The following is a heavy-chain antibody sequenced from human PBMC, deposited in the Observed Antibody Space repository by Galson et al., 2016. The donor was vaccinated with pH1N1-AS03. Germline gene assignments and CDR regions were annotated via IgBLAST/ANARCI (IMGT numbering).Heavy chain of an antibody. CDR2: INQDENEK. CDR3: ARESTGTEHIVVVTGRYGYYYMDV. CDR1: GFTFKSYW. D-gene: IGHD2-21*02. Sequence: LRLSCAASGFTFKSYWMSWVRQAPGKGLEWVANINQDENEKYCVDSVKGRFTISRDNAKNSMYLEMNSLRAEDTALYYCARESTGTEHIVVVTGRYGYYYMDVWGKGTTVTVSS. V-gene: IGHV3-7*03. J-gene: IGHJ6*03.